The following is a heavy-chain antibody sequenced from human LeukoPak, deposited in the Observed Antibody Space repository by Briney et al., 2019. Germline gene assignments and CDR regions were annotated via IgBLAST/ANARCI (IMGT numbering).Heavy chain of an antibody. V-gene: IGHV3-53*01. CDR3: ARAVVKYYYYYMDV. Sequence: GGSLRLSCAASGFTVSSNYMSWVRQAPGKGPEWVSVIYSGGSTYYADSVKGRFTISRDNSKNTLYLQMNSLRAEDTAVYYCARAVVKYYYYYMDVWGKGTTVTVSS. J-gene: IGHJ6*03. CDR1: GFTVSSNY. CDR2: IYSGGST.